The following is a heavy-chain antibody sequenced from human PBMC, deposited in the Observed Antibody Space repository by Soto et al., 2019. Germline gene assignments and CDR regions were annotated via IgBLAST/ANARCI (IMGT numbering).Heavy chain of an antibody. CDR1: GGSVNSYY. D-gene: IGHD4-17*01. CDR3: ARSGPHGLPITGLDY. J-gene: IGHJ4*02. Sequence: PSETLSLTCTVSGGSVNSYYWSWIRQSPGKGLVWIGYISYSRGSNYNPSLKSRVSISLDTSKNQFSLKLSSVTAADTAVYYCARSGPHGLPITGLDYWGQGTLVTVSS. CDR2: ISYSRGS. V-gene: IGHV4-59*02.